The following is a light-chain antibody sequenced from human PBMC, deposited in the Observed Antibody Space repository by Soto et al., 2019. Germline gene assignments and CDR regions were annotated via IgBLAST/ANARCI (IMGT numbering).Light chain of an antibody. CDR3: ETWDSNTLV. CDR1: SGHSSYI. CDR2: LEGSGSY. Sequence: QSVLTQSSSASASLGSSVKLTCTLSSGHSSYIIAWHQQQPGKAPRYLMKLEGSGSYNKGSGVPDRFSGSSSGADRYLTISNHQFEDEADYYCETWDSNTLVFGGGTKVTVL. J-gene: IGLJ2*01. V-gene: IGLV4-60*02.